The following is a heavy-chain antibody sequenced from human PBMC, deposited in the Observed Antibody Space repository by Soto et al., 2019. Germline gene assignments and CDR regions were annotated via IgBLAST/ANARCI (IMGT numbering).Heavy chain of an antibody. D-gene: IGHD2-2*02. CDR3: ARDHVPYWSSSSCYTDWFDP. CDR2: IYTSGST. Sequence: SETLSLTCTVSGGSISSYYWSWIRQPAGKGLEWIGRIYTSGSTNYNPSLKSRVTMSVDTSKNQFSLKLSSVTAADTAVYYCARDHVPYWSSSSCYTDWFDPLGQGTLVTVSS. V-gene: IGHV4-4*07. CDR1: GGSISSYY. J-gene: IGHJ5*02.